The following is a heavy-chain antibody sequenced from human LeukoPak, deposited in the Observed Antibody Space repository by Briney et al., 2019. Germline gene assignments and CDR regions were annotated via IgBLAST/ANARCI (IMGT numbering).Heavy chain of an antibody. D-gene: IGHD3-22*01. Sequence: ASVKVSCKVSGYTLTELSMHWVRQAPGKGLEWMGGFDPEDGETIYAQKFQGRVTMTEDTSTDTAYMELSSLRSEDTAVYYCATALGGSSGYSAWGQGTLVTVSS. J-gene: IGHJ5*02. CDR1: GYTLTELS. V-gene: IGHV1-24*01. CDR3: ATALGGSSGYSA. CDR2: FDPEDGET.